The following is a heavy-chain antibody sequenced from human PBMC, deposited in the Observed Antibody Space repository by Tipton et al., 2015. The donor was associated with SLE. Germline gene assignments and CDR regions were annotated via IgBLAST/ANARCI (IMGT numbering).Heavy chain of an antibody. CDR3: AKRNDFWSGYYGYYYGMDV. CDR1: GHSISSGYS. CDR2: IYHSGST. J-gene: IGHJ6*02. D-gene: IGHD3-3*01. Sequence: TLSLTCTVSGHSISSGYSWAWIRQPPGEDLEWIGSIYHSGSTYYNPSLKSRVTISVDTSKNQFSLKLSSVTAADTAVYYCAKRNDFWSGYYGYYYGMDVWGQGTTVTVSS. V-gene: IGHV4-38-2*02.